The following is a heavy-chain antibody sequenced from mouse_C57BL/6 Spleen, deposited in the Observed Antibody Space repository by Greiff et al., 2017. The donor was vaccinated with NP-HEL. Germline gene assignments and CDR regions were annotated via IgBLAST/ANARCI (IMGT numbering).Heavy chain of an antibody. J-gene: IGHJ4*01. CDR1: GFTFSDAW. CDR2: IRNKANNHAT. Sequence: DVLLVESGGGLVQPGGSMKLSCAASGFTFSDAWMDWVRQSPEKGLEWVADIRNKANNHATYYAESVQGRFTISRDDSKSSVYLQMNSVRAEDTGNYYCTGADYYAMDYWGQGTSVTVSS. CDR3: TGADYYAMDY. V-gene: IGHV6-6*01.